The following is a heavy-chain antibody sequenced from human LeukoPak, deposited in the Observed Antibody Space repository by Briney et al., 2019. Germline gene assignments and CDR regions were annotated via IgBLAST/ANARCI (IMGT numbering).Heavy chain of an antibody. V-gene: IGHV3-33*06. D-gene: IGHD5-24*01. J-gene: IGHJ2*01. CDR1: GFTFSSYG. CDR3: AKERDRHWYFDL. Sequence: GGSLRLSCEASGFTFSSYGIHWVRQPPGKGLEWVAVIWSDGSNKYYADSVKGRFTISRDNSKDTLYLQLNSLRAEDTAVYYCAKERDRHWYFDLWGRGTLVTVSS. CDR2: IWSDGSNK.